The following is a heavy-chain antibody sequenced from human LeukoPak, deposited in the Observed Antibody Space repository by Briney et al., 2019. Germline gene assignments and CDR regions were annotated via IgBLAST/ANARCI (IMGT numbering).Heavy chain of an antibody. J-gene: IGHJ1*01. CDR2: MNPNSGNT. CDR3: ARGYDYLYAEYFQH. D-gene: IGHD4-11*01. V-gene: IGHV1-8*01. CDR1: GSPFTSYD. Sequence: ASVKVSFKASGSPFTSYDINWVRPATGQGLEWMGWMNPNSGNTGYAQKFQGRVTMTRNTSISTAYMELSSLRSEDTAVYYCARGYDYLYAEYFQHWGQGTLVTVSS.